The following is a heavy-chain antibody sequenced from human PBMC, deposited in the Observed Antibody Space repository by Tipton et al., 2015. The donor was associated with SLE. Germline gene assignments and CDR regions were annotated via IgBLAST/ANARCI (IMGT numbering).Heavy chain of an antibody. V-gene: IGHV4-59*01. J-gene: IGHJ3*02. CDR2: IYYSGST. CDR1: GGSISSYY. Sequence: LRLSCTVSGGSISSYYWSWIRQPPGKGLECIGYIYYSGSTNYNPSLKSRVTISVDTSKNQFSLKLSSVTAADTAVYYCARDTYYYDSSGYEAFDIWGQGTMVTVSS. D-gene: IGHD3-22*01. CDR3: ARDTYYYDSSGYEAFDI.